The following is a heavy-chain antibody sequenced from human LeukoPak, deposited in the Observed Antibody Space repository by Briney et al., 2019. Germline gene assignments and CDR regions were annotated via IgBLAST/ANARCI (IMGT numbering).Heavy chain of an antibody. J-gene: IGHJ4*02. Sequence: GGSLRLSCAASGFTFSSYSMNWVRQAPGKGLEWVSSISSSSSYIYYADSVKGRFTISRDNAKNSLYLQMNSLRAEDTAVYYRALIAVAGTGSFDYWGQGTLVTVSS. CDR2: ISSSSSYI. D-gene: IGHD6-19*01. CDR3: ALIAVAGTGSFDY. V-gene: IGHV3-21*01. CDR1: GFTFSSYS.